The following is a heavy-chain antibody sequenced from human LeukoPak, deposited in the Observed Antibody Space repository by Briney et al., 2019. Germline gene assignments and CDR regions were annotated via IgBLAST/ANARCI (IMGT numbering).Heavy chain of an antibody. Sequence: PSETLSLTCAVSGGSISSGGYSWSWIRQPPGKGLEWIGYIYHSGSTYYNPSLKSRVTISVDTSKNQFSLKLSSVTAADTAVYYCARMGIRGIQLWLHTQGSFDYWGQGTLVTVSS. CDR1: GGSISSGGYS. CDR3: ARMGIRGIQLWLHTQGSFDY. D-gene: IGHD5-18*01. V-gene: IGHV4-30-2*01. CDR2: IYHSGST. J-gene: IGHJ4*02.